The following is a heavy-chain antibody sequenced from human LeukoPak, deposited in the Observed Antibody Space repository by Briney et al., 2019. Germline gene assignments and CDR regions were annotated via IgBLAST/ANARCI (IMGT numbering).Heavy chain of an antibody. CDR1: GYSISTGHY. CDR3: GRAQGATDY. V-gene: IGHV4-38-2*01. D-gene: IGHD1-26*01. Sequence: SETLSLTCAVSGYSISTGHYWGWIRQPPGKGLEWIGSIYHSGSTYYNPSLKSRVTISVDTSKNQFSLKVNSVTAADTAVYYCGRAQGATDYWGQGTLVTVSS. CDR2: IYHSGST. J-gene: IGHJ4*02.